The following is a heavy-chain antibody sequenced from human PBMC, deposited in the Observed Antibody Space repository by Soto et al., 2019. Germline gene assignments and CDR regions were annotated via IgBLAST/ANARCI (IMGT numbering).Heavy chain of an antibody. D-gene: IGHD6-13*01. CDR1: GGSFSGYY. CDR2: INHSGST. Sequence: SETLSLTCAVYGGSFSGYYWSWIRQPPGKGLEWIGEINHSGSTNYNPSLKSRVTISVDTSKNQFSLKLSSVTAADTAVYYCARGLYARGYSSRKEGYWGQGTLVTVSS. CDR3: ARGLYARGYSSRKEGY. J-gene: IGHJ4*02. V-gene: IGHV4-34*01.